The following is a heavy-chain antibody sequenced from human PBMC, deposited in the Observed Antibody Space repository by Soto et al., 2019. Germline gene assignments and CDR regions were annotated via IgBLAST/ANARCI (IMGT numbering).Heavy chain of an antibody. Sequence: TRSVTWTDAGGCISSGAYYGSWIRQHRGKGLEWIAYIYYSGSTYYNPYLKSRVTMSLDTSKNQFSLKLSSVTAEDTAVYYCARGRAGFFWSGRGHDLVDPWGQGTLVTGPS. CDR1: GGCISSGAYY. J-gene: IGHJ5*02. CDR2: IYYSGST. D-gene: IGHD3-3*01. CDR3: ARGRAGFFWSGRGHDLVDP. V-gene: IGHV4-31*02.